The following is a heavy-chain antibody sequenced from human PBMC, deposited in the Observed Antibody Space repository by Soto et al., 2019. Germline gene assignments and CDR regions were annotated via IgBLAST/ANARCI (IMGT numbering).Heavy chain of an antibody. Sequence: SETLSLTCSVSGGSISNYYWSWIRQPPGKGLEWIGYISYMGTTNYTPSLKSRVTMSVETSKNQVSLKLTSVTAADTAVYYCARSIKPSWFNPWGQGTLVTVSS. D-gene: IGHD3-10*01. V-gene: IGHV4-59*01. CDR1: GGSISNYY. CDR3: ARSIKPSWFNP. CDR2: ISYMGTT. J-gene: IGHJ5*02.